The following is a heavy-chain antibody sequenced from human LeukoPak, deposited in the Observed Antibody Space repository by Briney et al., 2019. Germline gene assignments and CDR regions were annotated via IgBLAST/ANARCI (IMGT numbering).Heavy chain of an antibody. Sequence: GRSLRLSWAAAGFTFSTYGIHWVRQAPGKWMGWVAFIRDDGSNKYCADCVKGRFNISRENSRNALYLQINSLTAEDTAVYSCAKDFDGYSYGNLDYWGQGTMVTVSS. J-gene: IGHJ4*02. V-gene: IGHV3-30*02. D-gene: IGHD5-18*01. CDR2: IRDDGSNK. CDR3: AKDFDGYSYGNLDY. CDR1: GFTFSTYG.